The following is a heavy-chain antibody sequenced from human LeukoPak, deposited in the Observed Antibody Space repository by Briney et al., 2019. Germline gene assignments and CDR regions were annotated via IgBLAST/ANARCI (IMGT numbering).Heavy chain of an antibody. J-gene: IGHJ4*02. CDR1: GGSISNYY. D-gene: IGHD6-6*01. CDR3: ARGFRLEYSSSSGDETPYY. Sequence: SETLSLTCTVSGGSISNYYWSWLRQPAGKGLEWIGRIYTSGSTNYIPSLKSRVTISVDKSKNQFSLELISVTAADTAVYYCARGFRLEYSSSSGDETPYYWGQGTLVTVSS. V-gene: IGHV4-4*07. CDR2: IYTSGST.